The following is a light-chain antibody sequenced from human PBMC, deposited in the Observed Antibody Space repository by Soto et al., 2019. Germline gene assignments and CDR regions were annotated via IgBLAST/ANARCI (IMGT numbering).Light chain of an antibody. V-gene: IGKV3-15*01. CDR1: QTIGNK. CDR3: QQYTGWPWT. Sequence: IGLSQSPSTVSVSTGERVTLSCRATQTIGNKLAWYLQRPGQAPRLLMYGASTRATDIPARFSGSGSGTEFTLTITGLQSEDFAVYYCQQYTGWPWTFGLGTKVDIK. J-gene: IGKJ1*01. CDR2: GAS.